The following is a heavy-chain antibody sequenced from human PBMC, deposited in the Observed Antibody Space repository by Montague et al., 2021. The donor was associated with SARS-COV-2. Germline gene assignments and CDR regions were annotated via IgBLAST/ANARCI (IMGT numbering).Heavy chain of an antibody. CDR3: ATVLVGSYDSLNGYRPNDY. Sequence: SLRLSCAASGFTFSNYPMTWVRQAPGKVLEWVSSINGYGGSTYYADSVKGRFTISSDNSKNTQYLQMNSLRAEDTAVYYCATVLVGSYDSLNGYRPNDYWGQGTLVTVSS. CDR2: INGYGGST. D-gene: IGHD3-9*01. V-gene: IGHV3-23*01. CDR1: GFTFSNYP. J-gene: IGHJ4*02.